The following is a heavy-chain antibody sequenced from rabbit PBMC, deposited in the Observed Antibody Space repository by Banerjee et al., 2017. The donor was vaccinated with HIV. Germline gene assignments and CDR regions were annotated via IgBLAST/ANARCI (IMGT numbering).Heavy chain of an antibody. CDR2: IYGDKGRP. V-gene: IGHV1S47*01. CDR1: GFSFSSSYY. D-gene: IGHD1-1*01. J-gene: IGHJ6*01. Sequence: QEQLVESGGGLVQPEGSLTLTCTASGFSFSSSYYMCWVRQAPGKGLEWIGSIYGDKGRPYYATWVSGRFTITRSTNQNTATLQMTSLTAADTATYFCARRGADTTIYYAMDLWGPGTLVTVS. CDR3: ARRGADTTIYYAMDL.